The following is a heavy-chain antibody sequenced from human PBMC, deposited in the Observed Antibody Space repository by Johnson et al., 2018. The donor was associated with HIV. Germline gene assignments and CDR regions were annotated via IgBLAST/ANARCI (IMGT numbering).Heavy chain of an antibody. CDR1: GFTFDDYG. CDR2: IYSGGST. Sequence: VQLVESGGGLVQPGRSLRLSCAASGFTFDDYGMSWVRQAPGKGLEWVSVIYSGGSTYYADSVKGRFPISRDNSKNTLYLQMNSLRAEDTAVYYCARDRLGYSSSWGGVDAFDIWGQGTMVTVSS. V-gene: IGHV3-66*01. D-gene: IGHD6-13*01. CDR3: ARDRLGYSSSWGGVDAFDI. J-gene: IGHJ3*02.